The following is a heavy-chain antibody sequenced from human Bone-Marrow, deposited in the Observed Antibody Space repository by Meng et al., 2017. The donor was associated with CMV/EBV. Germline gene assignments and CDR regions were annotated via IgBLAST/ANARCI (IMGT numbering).Heavy chain of an antibody. V-gene: IGHV3-30*04. CDR3: AKERSTTRGLYYDMDG. CDR1: GFTFSTSP. Sequence: GESLKISCVASGFTFSTSPLHWVRQTPGAGLDWVALISYDGSKKYYADSVKGRFTISRDNSKDTLYLQMNSLRVEDTAVYFCAKERSTTRGLYYDMDGWGQGTTVTVSS. J-gene: IGHJ6*02. D-gene: IGHD3-16*01. CDR2: ISYDGSKK.